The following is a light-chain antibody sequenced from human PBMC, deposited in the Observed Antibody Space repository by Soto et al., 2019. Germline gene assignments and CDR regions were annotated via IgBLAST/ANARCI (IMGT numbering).Light chain of an antibody. J-gene: IGKJ2*01. CDR3: QKYNNWPPEYT. CDR1: QSVSTN. V-gene: IGKV3-15*01. Sequence: EILMTQSPASLSVSPGENATLSCRASQSVSTNLVWYQQKLGQSPRLLIYDASARPTGIPARFGGMGSGTQFTLTITSLQSEDFAVYYCQKYNNWPPEYTFGQGTKLEIK. CDR2: DAS.